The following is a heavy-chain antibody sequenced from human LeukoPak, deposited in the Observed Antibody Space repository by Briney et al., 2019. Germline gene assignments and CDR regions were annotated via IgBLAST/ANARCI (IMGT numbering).Heavy chain of an antibody. CDR2: INWNGGST. J-gene: IGHJ2*01. CDR3: AKVGGGWYLDL. Sequence: GGSLRLSCAASGFTFDDYGMSWVRQAPGKGLEWVSGINWNGGSTGYADSVKGRFTISRDNAKNSLYLQMNSLRAEDTALYYCAKVGGGWYLDLWGRGTLVTVSS. D-gene: IGHD3-3*01. CDR1: GFTFDDYG. V-gene: IGHV3-20*04.